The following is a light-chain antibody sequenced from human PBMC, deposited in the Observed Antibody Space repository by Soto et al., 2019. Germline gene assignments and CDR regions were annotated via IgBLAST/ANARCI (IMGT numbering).Light chain of an antibody. J-gene: IGLJ2*01. CDR1: SSDVGGYNY. CDR2: EVS. CDR3: SSYAASPYLV. V-gene: IGLV2-8*01. Sequence: QSALTQPPSASGSPGQSVTISCTGTSSDVGGYNYVYWYQQHPGKAPKLMIYEVSKRPSGVPDRFSGSKSGNTASLTVSGLEAEDDADYYCSSYAASPYLVFGGGIKLTVL.